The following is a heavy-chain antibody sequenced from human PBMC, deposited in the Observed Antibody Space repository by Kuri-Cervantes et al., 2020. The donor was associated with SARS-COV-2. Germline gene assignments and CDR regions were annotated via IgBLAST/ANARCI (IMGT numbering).Heavy chain of an antibody. CDR3: ARVGSGPGGVDH. CDR2: ICGDGST. V-gene: IGHV3-53*05. D-gene: IGHD6-19*01. J-gene: IGHJ4*02. Sequence: GESLKISCAASGITVNNNYKAWVRQAPGKGLQWVSIICGDGSTFYADSVKGRFTISRDNSKNTLFLQMNSLRIEDTALYYCARVGSGPGGVDHWGQGTLVTVSS. CDR1: GITVNNNY.